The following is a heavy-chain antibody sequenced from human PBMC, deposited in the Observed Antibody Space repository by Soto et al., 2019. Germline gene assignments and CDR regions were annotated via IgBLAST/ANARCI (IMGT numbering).Heavy chain of an antibody. J-gene: IGHJ4*02. Sequence: ASVKVSCKAAGYTFKNYGMHWVRQAPGQGLEWMGWINGGNGNTKYSQKFQGRLTVTRDTSAATFYMELSSRTSGDKAVYYCAGEFLERFGVDRLDSWGQGTLVTVSS. D-gene: IGHD3-3*01. CDR1: GYTFKNYG. V-gene: IGHV1-3*01. CDR3: AGEFLERFGVDRLDS. CDR2: INGGNGNT.